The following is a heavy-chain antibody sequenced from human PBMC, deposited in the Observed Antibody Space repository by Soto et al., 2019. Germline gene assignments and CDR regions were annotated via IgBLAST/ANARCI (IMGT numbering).Heavy chain of an antibody. D-gene: IGHD2-2*01. J-gene: IGHJ6*02. Sequence: QVQLVQSGAGVKKPGSSVKVSCKASGGTFSSYAISWVRQAPGQGLEWMGGIIPIFGTANYAQKFQGRVTITADESTSTAYMELSSLRSEDTAVYYCARDRGGVPAARLRYYYYGMDVWGQGTTVTVSS. V-gene: IGHV1-69*01. CDR2: IIPIFGTA. CDR3: ARDRGGVPAARLRYYYYGMDV. CDR1: GGTFSSYA.